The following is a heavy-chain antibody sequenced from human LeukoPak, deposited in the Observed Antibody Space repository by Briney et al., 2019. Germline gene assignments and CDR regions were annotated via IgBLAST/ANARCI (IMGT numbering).Heavy chain of an antibody. CDR2: ISSSSSYI. J-gene: IGHJ4*02. CDR1: GFTFSSYS. CDR3: ARDSYSGYDRLLN. V-gene: IGHV3-21*01. Sequence: GGSLRLSCAASGFTFSSYSMNWVRQAPGKGLEWVSSISSSSSYIYYADSVKGRFTISRDNAKNSLYLQMNSLRAEDTAVYYCARDSYSGYDRLLNWGQGTLVTVSS. D-gene: IGHD5-12*01.